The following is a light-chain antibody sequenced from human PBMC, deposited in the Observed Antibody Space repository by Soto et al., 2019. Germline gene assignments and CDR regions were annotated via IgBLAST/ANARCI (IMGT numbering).Light chain of an antibody. CDR3: QQYHLWPLT. Sequence: ETQMTQSPVTLSVSPGERVTLSCRASQSVSSDLAWYQKKPGQPPRLLIYGAATRATGIPARFSGSGSGSEFTLIIISLQYEDFELYYCQQYHLWPLTFGGGTRVQIK. CDR1: QSVSSD. J-gene: IGKJ4*01. CDR2: GAA. V-gene: IGKV3-15*01.